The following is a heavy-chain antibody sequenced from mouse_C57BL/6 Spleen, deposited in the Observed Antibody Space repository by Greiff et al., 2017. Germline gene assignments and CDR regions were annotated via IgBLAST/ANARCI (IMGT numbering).Heavy chain of an antibody. CDR2: IYPGDGDT. V-gene: IGHV1-82*01. D-gene: IGHD4-1*01. J-gene: IGHJ1*03. Sequence: QVQLKESGPELVKPGASVKISCKASGYAFSSSWMNWVKQRPGKGLEWIGRIYPGDGDTNYNGKFKGKATLTADKSSSTAYMQLSSLTSEDSAVYFCAGELGRGERYFDVWGTGTTVTVSS. CDR3: AGELGRGERYFDV. CDR1: GYAFSSSW.